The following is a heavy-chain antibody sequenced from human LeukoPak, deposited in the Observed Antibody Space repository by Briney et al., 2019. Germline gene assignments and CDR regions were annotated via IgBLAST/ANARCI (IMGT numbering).Heavy chain of an antibody. V-gene: IGHV3-7*01. CDR1: GFTFSSYS. CDR3: ARDIITMVRGVPLPADY. CDR2: IKQDGSEK. D-gene: IGHD3-10*01. J-gene: IGHJ4*02. Sequence: PGGSLRLSCAASGFTFSSYSMNWVRQAPGKGLEWVANIKQDGSEKYYVDSVKGRFTISRDNAKNSLYLQMNSLRAEDTAVYYCARDIITMVRGVPLPADYWGQGTLVTVSS.